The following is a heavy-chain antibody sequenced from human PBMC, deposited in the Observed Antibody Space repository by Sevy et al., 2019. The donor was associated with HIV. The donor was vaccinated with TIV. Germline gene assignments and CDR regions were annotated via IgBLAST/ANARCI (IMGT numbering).Heavy chain of an antibody. Sequence: GGSPRLSCAASGFTFSSYSMNWVRQAPGKGLEWVSSISSSSSYIYYADSVKGRFTISRDNAKNSLYLQMNSLRAEDTAVYYCARKLRVPAETLYYFDYWGQGTLVTVSS. CDR3: ARKLRVPAETLYYFDY. V-gene: IGHV3-21*01. CDR1: GFTFSSYS. CDR2: ISSSSSYI. J-gene: IGHJ4*02. D-gene: IGHD2-2*01.